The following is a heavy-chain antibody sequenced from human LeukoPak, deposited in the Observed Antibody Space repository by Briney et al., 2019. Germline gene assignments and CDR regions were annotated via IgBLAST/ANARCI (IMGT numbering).Heavy chain of an antibody. D-gene: IGHD4-17*01. CDR3: ARARFETTVTALIRKKNYYYYYMDV. J-gene: IGHJ6*03. CDR1: GFSLSSYW. Sequence: GGSLRLSCAAPGFSLSSYWMSWVRQAPGKGLEWVANIKEDGGEKYYVDSVKGRFTISRDNARNSLYLQMNSLRVEDAAVYYCARARFETTVTALIRKKNYYYYYMDVWGKGTTVTVSS. V-gene: IGHV3-7*01. CDR2: IKEDGGEK.